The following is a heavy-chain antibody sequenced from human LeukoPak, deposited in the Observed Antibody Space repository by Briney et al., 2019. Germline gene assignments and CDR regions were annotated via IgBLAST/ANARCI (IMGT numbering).Heavy chain of an antibody. CDR2: INHNTGVS. D-gene: IGHD2-2*01. CDR3: AREVGYSTSWYGRFDP. V-gene: IGHV1-2*06. CDR1: GYPFTGYY. J-gene: IGHJ5*02. Sequence: VASVKVSCKASGYPFTGYYLHWVRQAPGQGLERVGRINHNTGVSDYAQKFQGRVTMTRDTSINTAYMELNRLRSDDTAVYYCAREVGYSTSWYGRFDPWGQGTLVTVSS.